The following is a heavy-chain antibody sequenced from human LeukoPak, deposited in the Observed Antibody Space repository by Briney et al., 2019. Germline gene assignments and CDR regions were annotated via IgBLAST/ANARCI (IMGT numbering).Heavy chain of an antibody. CDR2: INTDGSST. D-gene: IGHD6-19*01. CDR3: ARTKYSSGWTDY. J-gene: IGHJ4*02. CDR1: GFTFSSYW. V-gene: IGHV3-74*01. Sequence: GGSLRLSCAASGFTFSSYWMHWVRQAPGKGLVWVSRINTDGSSTSYADSVKGRFTISRDNAKNTLYLQMNSLRAEDTAVYYCARTKYSSGWTDYWGQGTLVTVSS.